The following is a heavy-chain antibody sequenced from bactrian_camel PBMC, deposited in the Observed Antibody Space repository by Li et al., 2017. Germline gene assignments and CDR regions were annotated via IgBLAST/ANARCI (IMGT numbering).Heavy chain of an antibody. CDR1: GNTDDATC. J-gene: IGHJ6*01. Sequence: HVQLVESGGGSVQAGGSLRLSCEASGNTDDATCMGWFRQTPGQEREPVATIYLHGPMTWYADSVKGRFAITHDNPSNSLYLQMNDLRPEDTAMYYCAAAQTRCQYGLAADFAYWGQGTQVTVS. V-gene: IGHV3S54*01. CDR3: AAAQTRCQYGLAADFAY. D-gene: IGHD5*01. CDR2: IYLHGPMT.